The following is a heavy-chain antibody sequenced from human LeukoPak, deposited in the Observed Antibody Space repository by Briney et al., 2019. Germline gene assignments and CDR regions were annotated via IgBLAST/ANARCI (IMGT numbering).Heavy chain of an antibody. CDR1: GFTFDDYG. J-gene: IGHJ6*03. CDR2: INWNGGST. V-gene: IGHV3-20*04. CDR3: ARDGVAGHYYYYYMDV. Sequence: GGSLRLSCAASGFTFDDYGTSWVRQAPGKGLEWVSGINWNGGSTGYADSVKGRFTISRDNAKNSLYLQMNSLRAEDTALYYCARDGVAGHYYYYYMDVRGKGTTVTVSS. D-gene: IGHD6-19*01.